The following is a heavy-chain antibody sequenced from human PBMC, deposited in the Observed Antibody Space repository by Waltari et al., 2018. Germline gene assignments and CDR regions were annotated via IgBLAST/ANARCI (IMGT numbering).Heavy chain of an antibody. D-gene: IGHD2-2*01. Sequence: QVQLQESGPGLVKTSQTLSLTCTVSGDSVTSGGCYWSWIRQHPGKGPEWIGNIYYSGSPFYNPSLESRLTISLDTSKNQFSLKLTSVTAADTAVYYCARESCDAISCYLEYWGQGILVSVSS. CDR1: GDSVTSGGCY. J-gene: IGHJ4*02. CDR2: IYYSGSP. V-gene: IGHV4-31*03. CDR3: ARESCDAISCYLEY.